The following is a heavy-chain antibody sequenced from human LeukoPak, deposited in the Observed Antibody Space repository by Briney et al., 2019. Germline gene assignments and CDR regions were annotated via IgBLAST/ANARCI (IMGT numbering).Heavy chain of an antibody. V-gene: IGHV1-18*01. CDR1: SYTFTSYG. D-gene: IGHD3-22*01. CDR2: INTYNGNT. CDR3: ARTVSDYSWGVWFDP. Sequence: ASVKVSCKASSYTFTSYGISWVRQAPGQGLEWMGWINTYNGNTNYAQNLQGRVTMATDTSTSTAYMELRSLRSDDTAVYYCARTVSDYSWGVWFDPWGQGTPVTVSS. J-gene: IGHJ5*02.